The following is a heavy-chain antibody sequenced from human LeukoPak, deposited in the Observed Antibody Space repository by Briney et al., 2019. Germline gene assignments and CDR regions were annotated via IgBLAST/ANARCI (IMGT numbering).Heavy chain of an antibody. CDR2: ISYDGSNK. V-gene: IGHV3-30*18. D-gene: IGHD2/OR15-2a*01. CDR1: GFTFSSYG. J-gene: IGHJ4*02. Sequence: GGSLRLSCAASGFTFSSYGMHWVRQAPGKGLEWVAVISYDGSNKYYADSVKGRFTISRDNSKNTLYLQMNSLRAEDTAVYYCAKAIDFTLNPFDYWGQGTLVTVSS. CDR3: AKAIDFTLNPFDY.